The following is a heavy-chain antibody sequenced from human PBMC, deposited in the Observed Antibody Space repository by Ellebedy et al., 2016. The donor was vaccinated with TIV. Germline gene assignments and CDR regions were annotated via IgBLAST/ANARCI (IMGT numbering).Heavy chain of an antibody. Sequence: SETLSLTCTVSGGSISSYYWSWIRQPAGKGLEWIGRIYTSGSTNYNPSLKSRVTMSVDTSKNQFPLKLSSVTAADTAVYYCARDVSYYYDSSGYFSRYYYYYGMDVWGQGTTVTVSS. CDR2: IYTSGST. J-gene: IGHJ6*02. CDR3: ARDVSYYYDSSGYFSRYYYYYGMDV. D-gene: IGHD3-22*01. V-gene: IGHV4-4*07. CDR1: GGSISSYY.